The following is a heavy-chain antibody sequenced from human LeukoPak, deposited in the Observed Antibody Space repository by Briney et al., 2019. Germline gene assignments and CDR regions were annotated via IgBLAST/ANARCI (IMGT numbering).Heavy chain of an antibody. J-gene: IGHJ4*02. CDR2: INDFGSRT. V-gene: IGHV3-64D*09. CDR1: GFTFSRCA. D-gene: IGHD1-26*01. Sequence: GGSLRLSCSASGFTFSRCAMHWVRQGPGKGLEYVSGINDFGSRTHYGDSAKGRFIISRDDSRNTVFLHMNSLRGDDTALYYCVKDLSGSCTFDYWGQGILVTVSS. CDR3: VKDLSGSCTFDY.